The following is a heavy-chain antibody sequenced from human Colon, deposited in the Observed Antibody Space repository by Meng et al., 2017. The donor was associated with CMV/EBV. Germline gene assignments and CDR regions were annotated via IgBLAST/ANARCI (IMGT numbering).Heavy chain of an antibody. V-gene: IGHV5-51*01. CDR3: ATWTLISQVNYYFDY. CDR1: GYSFTSYW. CDR2: IYPGDSDT. D-gene: IGHD1-1*01. J-gene: IGHJ4*02. Sequence: GESLKISCKGSGYSFTSYWIDWVRQMPGKGLEWMGIIYPGDSDTRYSPSFQGQVTISADKSISTAYLQWSSLKASDTAMYYCATWTLISQVNYYFDYWGQGTLVTVSS.